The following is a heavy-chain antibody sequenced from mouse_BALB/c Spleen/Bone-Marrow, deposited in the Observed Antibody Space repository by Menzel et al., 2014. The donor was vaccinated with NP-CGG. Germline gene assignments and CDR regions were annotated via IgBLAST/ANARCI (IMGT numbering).Heavy chain of an antibody. CDR1: GFTFSDYY. CDR3: ARDGNYAY. D-gene: IGHD2-1*01. CDR2: ISDGGSYT. V-gene: IGHV5-4*02. Sequence: DAHLVESGGGLVKPGGSLKLSCAASGFTFSDYYMYWVRQTPEKRLEWVATISDGGSYTYYPDSVKGRFTISRDNAKNNLYLQMSSLKSEDTAMYYCARDGNYAYWGQGTLVTVSA. J-gene: IGHJ3*01.